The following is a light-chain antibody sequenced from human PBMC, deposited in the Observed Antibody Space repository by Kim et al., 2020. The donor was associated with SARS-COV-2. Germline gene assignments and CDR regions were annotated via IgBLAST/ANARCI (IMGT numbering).Light chain of an antibody. CDR3: PQSYSTPWT. Sequence: DIQMTQSPSSLSASVGDRVTITCRASQSISSYLNWYQQKPGKAPKLLIYAASSLQSGVPSRFSGSGSGTDFTLTISSLQPEDFATYYCPQSYSTPWTFGQGTKVDIK. CDR2: AAS. CDR1: QSISSY. J-gene: IGKJ1*01. V-gene: IGKV1-39*01.